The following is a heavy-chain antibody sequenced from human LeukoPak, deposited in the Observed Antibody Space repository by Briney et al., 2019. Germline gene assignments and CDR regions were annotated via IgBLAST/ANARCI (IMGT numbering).Heavy chain of an antibody. V-gene: IGHV4-38-2*01. Sequence: KPSETLSLTCAVSGYSISSGYYWGWIRQPPGKGLEWIGSIYHSGSTYYNTSLKSRVTISVDTSKNQFSLKLSSVTAADTAVYYCARAVSYSSSWYHFDYWGQGTLVTVSS. D-gene: IGHD6-13*01. CDR1: GYSISSGYY. CDR3: ARAVSYSSSWYHFDY. J-gene: IGHJ4*02. CDR2: IYHSGST.